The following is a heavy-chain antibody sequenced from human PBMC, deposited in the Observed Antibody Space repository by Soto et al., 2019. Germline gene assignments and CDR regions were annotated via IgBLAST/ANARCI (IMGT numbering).Heavy chain of an antibody. CDR3: ARRYNGSYGEGYDY. V-gene: IGHV4-4*07. J-gene: IGHJ4*02. Sequence: PSDTLSLTCTVSGGSLSSYYWSWIRQPAGKGLEWIGRIYTSGSTNYNPSLKSRVTMSVDTPKNQFSLKLSSVTAADTAVYYCARRYNGSYGEGYDYWGQGTLVTVSS. CDR2: IYTSGST. CDR1: GGSLSSYY. D-gene: IGHD1-26*01.